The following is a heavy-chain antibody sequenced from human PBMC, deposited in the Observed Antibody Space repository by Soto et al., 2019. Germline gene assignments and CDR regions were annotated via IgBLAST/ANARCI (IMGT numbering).Heavy chain of an antibody. D-gene: IGHD3-22*01. J-gene: IGHJ4*02. CDR3: TTVNPYISDSRGHCY. Sequence: GGSLRLSCAASGFTFDDYAMHWVRQAPGKGLEWVSGISWNSGSIGYADSVKGRFTISRDDSKNTLYLQMNSLKTEDTAVYYCTTVNPYISDSRGHCYWGQGXLVTVSS. V-gene: IGHV3-9*01. CDR2: ISWNSGSI. CDR1: GFTFDDYA.